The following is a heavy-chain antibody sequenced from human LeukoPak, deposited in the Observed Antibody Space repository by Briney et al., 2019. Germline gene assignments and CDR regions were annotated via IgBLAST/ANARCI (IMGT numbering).Heavy chain of an antibody. CDR2: IRYDGSNK. J-gene: IGHJ4*02. CDR1: GFTFSSYG. Sequence: GGSLRLSCAASGFTFSSYGMHWVRQAPGKGLEWVAFIRYDGSNKYYADSVKGRFTISRDNAKNSLYLQMNSLRAEDTAVYYCARDRYAGSSYDYWGQGTLVTVSS. D-gene: IGHD3-22*01. V-gene: IGHV3-30*02. CDR3: ARDRYAGSSYDY.